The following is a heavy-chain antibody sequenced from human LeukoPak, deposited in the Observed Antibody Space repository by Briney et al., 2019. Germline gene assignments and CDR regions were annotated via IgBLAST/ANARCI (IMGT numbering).Heavy chain of an antibody. V-gene: IGHV3-30*04. CDR1: GFTFSSYA. CDR3: ARDMVPAAILGFHYYMDV. Sequence: PGGSLRLSCAASGFTFSSYAMHWVRQAPGKGLEWVAVISYDGSNKYYADSVKGRFTISRDNSKNTLYLQMNSLRAEDTAVYYCARDMVPAAILGFHYYMDVWGKGTTVTVSS. CDR2: ISYDGSNK. J-gene: IGHJ6*03. D-gene: IGHD2-2*01.